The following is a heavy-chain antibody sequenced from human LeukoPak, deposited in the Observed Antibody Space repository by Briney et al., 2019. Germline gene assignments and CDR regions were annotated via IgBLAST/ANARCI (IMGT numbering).Heavy chain of an antibody. CDR3: ARLSSENSAGTEYYYMDV. CDR2: ISGSGTTT. CDR1: GFTFSSYE. J-gene: IGHJ6*03. V-gene: IGHV3-48*03. Sequence: GGSLRLSCSASGFTFSSYEMNWVRQAPGKGLEWISYISGSGTTTYYADSVKGRFTISRDNAKNSLYLQMNSLRAEDSAVYYCARLSSENSAGTEYYYMDVWGKGTTVTISS. D-gene: IGHD6-13*01.